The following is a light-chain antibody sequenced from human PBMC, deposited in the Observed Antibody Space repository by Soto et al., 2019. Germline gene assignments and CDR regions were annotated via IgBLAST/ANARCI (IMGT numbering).Light chain of an antibody. CDR1: SSDVGGYNY. CDR2: EVS. V-gene: IGLV2-14*01. J-gene: IGLJ3*02. Sequence: QSALTQPASVSGSPGQSITISCTGTSSDVGGYNYVSWYQQHPGKAPKLMIYEVSNRPSGVSNRFSGSKSGNTASLTISGLQAKDEADYYCSSYTSSSTPWVFGGGTQLTVL. CDR3: SSYTSSSTPWV.